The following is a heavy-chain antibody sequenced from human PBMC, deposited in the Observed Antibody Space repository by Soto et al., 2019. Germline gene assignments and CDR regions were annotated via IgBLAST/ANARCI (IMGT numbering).Heavy chain of an antibody. V-gene: IGHV3-21*01. CDR2: ISSSSSYI. Sequence: GGSLRLSCAASGFTFSSYSMNWVRQAPGKGLEWVSSISSSSSYIYYADSVKGRFTISRDNAKNSLYLQMNSLRAEDTAVYYCERAHVPYYFDYWGQGTLVTVSS. J-gene: IGHJ4*02. CDR3: ERAHVPYYFDY. CDR1: GFTFSSYS.